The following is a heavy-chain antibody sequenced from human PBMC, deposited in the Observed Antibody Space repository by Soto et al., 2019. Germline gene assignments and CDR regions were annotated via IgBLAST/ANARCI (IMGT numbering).Heavy chain of an antibody. CDR1: VFTCTRYS. CDR3: ARESEDLTSNFDY. J-gene: IGHJ4*02. Sequence: GSLRLACAESVFTCTRYSMNWVRQAPGKGLEWVSSISSTTNYIYYGDSMKGRFTISRDNAKNSLYLEMNSLRAEDTAVYYCARESEDLTSNFDYWGQGTLVTVSS. V-gene: IGHV3-21*06. CDR2: ISSTTNYI.